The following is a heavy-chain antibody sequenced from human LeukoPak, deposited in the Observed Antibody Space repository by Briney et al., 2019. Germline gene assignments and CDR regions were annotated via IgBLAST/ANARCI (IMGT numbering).Heavy chain of an antibody. Sequence: ASVKVSCNISGCTLTDFSMHWVRQAPGKGLEWMGGFNREDDEAIYAPHFQGRVTVTEDTSTDTAYMELSSLRSEDTAVYYCATLDSYYDNSGRPLVPDWGQGTLVTVSS. D-gene: IGHD3-22*01. V-gene: IGHV1-24*01. CDR1: GCTLTDFS. CDR3: ATLDSYYDNSGRPLVPD. CDR2: FNREDDEA. J-gene: IGHJ4*02.